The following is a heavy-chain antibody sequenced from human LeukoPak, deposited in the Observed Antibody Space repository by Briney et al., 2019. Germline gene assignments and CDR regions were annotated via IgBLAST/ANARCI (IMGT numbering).Heavy chain of an antibody. CDR3: AKDSHYYGSGSYYKNWFDP. D-gene: IGHD3-10*01. CDR2: ISYDGSNK. J-gene: IGHJ5*02. V-gene: IGHV3-30*18. CDR1: GFTFSSYG. Sequence: GRSLRLSCAASGFTFSSYGMHWVRQAPGKGLEWVAVISYDGSNKYYADSVKGRFTISRDNSKNTLYLQMNSLRAEDTAVYYCAKDSHYYGSGSYYKNWFDPWGQGTLSPSPQ.